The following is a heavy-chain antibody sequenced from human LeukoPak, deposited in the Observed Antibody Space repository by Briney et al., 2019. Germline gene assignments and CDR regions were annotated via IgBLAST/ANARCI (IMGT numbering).Heavy chain of an antibody. CDR3: ARVLTTKQLLFDAFDV. CDR2: QSSDGSDK. J-gene: IGHJ3*01. CDR1: GFTFASYA. V-gene: IGHV3-30*15. D-gene: IGHD6-6*01. Sequence: GRSLRLSCAASGFTFASYAMHCVRLAPGKGLEWVAVQSSDGSDKFYAASVRGRFTISRDNSKHTLFLQMSSLRAEDTAVYYCARVLTTKQLLFDAFDVWGQGTMVTVSS.